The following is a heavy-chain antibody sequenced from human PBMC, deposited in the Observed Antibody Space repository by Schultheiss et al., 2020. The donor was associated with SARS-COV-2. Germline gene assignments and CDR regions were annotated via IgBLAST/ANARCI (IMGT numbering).Heavy chain of an antibody. CDR3: ARDGAQDGYNLDYYYSYAMDV. CDR1: GLTFSSYA. CDR2: ISGSGGST. Sequence: GGSLRLSCAGSGLTFSSYAMNWVRQAPGKGLEWVSGISGSGGSTYYADSVKGRFTTSRDNSKNMLYLQMNSLRSDDTAVYSCARDGAQDGYNLDYYYSYAMDVWGQGTMVTVSS. V-gene: IGHV3-23*01. J-gene: IGHJ6*02. D-gene: IGHD5-24*01.